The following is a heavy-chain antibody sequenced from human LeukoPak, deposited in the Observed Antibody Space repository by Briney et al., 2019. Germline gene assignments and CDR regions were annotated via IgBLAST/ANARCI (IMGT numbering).Heavy chain of an antibody. Sequence: GGSLRLSCAASGFTFDDYAMHWARQAPGKGLEWVSGISWNSGSIGYADSVKGRFTISRDNAKNSLYLQMNSLRAEDTALYYCAKDTDGGYFDYWGQGTLVTVSS. CDR3: AKDTDGGYFDY. CDR1: GFTFDDYA. D-gene: IGHD3-16*01. J-gene: IGHJ4*02. CDR2: ISWNSGSI. V-gene: IGHV3-9*01.